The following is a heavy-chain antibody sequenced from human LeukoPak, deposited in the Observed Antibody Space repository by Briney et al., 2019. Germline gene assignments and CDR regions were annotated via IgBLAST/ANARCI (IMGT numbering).Heavy chain of an antibody. D-gene: IGHD3-22*01. J-gene: IGHJ1*01. CDR2: IYYSGST. CDR3: ARYYDSSGYYLAEYFQH. V-gene: IGHV4-39*07. Sequence: SETLSLTCTVSGGSISSSSYYWGWIRQPPGKGLEWIGSIYYSGSTYYNPSLKSRVTIPVDTSKNQFSLKLSSVTAADTAVYYCARYYDSSGYYLAEYFQHWGQGTLVTVSS. CDR1: GGSISSSSYY.